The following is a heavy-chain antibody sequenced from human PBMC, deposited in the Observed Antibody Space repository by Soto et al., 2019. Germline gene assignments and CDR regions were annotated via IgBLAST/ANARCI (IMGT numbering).Heavy chain of an antibody. Sequence: ASVKVSCKASGYTFTSYYMHWVRQAPGQGLEWMGIINPSGGSTSYAQKFQGRVTMTRDTSTSTVYMELSSLRSEDTAVYYCARMRMVYAPNDAFDIWGQGTMVTVSS. D-gene: IGHD2-8*01. CDR2: INPSGGST. J-gene: IGHJ3*02. CDR3: ARMRMVYAPNDAFDI. V-gene: IGHV1-46*01. CDR1: GYTFTSYY.